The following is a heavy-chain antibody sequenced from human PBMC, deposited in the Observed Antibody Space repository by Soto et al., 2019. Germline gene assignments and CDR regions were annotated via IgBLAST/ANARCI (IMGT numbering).Heavy chain of an antibody. CDR3: AREVRRVAASAVGGY. D-gene: IGHD6-13*01. J-gene: IGHJ4*01. V-gene: IGHV1-2*02. CDR1: GYTFTGYY. CDR2: INPTSGGT. Sequence: QVQLVHSGAEVKKPGASVKVSCKASGYTFTGYYIHWVRQAPGQGLEWMGWINPTSGGTNYAQTFQGRVTMTRDPSISTAYMELSRLRSDDTAVYYCAREVRRVAASAVGGYWGHGTLVTVSS.